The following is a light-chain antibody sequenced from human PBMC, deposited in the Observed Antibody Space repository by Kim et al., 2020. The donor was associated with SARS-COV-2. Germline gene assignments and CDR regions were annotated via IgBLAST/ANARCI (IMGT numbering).Light chain of an antibody. CDR2: EAS. Sequence: TLSLSPGDTAPLSCGARHGVINYLAWYQQKPGQAPRLLIYEASKRAAGIPARFSGSGSGTDFTLTISRLEPGDSAVYFCQQRGSFGQGTRLEIK. CDR3: QQRGS. CDR1: HGVINY. J-gene: IGKJ5*01. V-gene: IGKV3-11*01.